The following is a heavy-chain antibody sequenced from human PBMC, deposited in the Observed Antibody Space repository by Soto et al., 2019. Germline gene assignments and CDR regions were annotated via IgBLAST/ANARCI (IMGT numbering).Heavy chain of an antibody. V-gene: IGHV3-30*18. D-gene: IGHD3-10*01. CDR2: ISFDGGNK. CDR1: GSNYG. J-gene: IGHJ6*02. CDR3: AKDTRPGVYYSYYGMDV. Sequence: PGGSVRLSCVVSGSNYGTHWVRQAPGKGLEWVAVISFDGGNKYHADPVKGRFTISRDNSKNTLYLQMNTLRPGDTAVYYCAKDTRPGVYYSYYGMDVWGQGTTVTVSS.